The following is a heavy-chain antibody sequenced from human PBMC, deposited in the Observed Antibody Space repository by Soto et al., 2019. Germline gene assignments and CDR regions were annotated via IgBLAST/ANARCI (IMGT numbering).Heavy chain of an antibody. V-gene: IGHV3-23*01. D-gene: IGHD1-26*01. CDR2: ISGSGGST. CDR1: GFTFSSYA. Sequence: GGSLRLSCAASGFTFSSYAMSWVRQAPGKGMEWVSAISGSGGSTYYADSVKGRFTISRDNSKNTLYLQMNSRRAEDTAVYYCATTRRWELLGIDYWGQGTLVTVSS. CDR3: ATTRRWELLGIDY. J-gene: IGHJ4*02.